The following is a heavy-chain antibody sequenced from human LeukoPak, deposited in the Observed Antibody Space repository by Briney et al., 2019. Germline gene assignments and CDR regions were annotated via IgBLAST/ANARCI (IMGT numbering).Heavy chain of an antibody. CDR1: GFTFGSYA. CDR2: ISSNGGST. J-gene: IGHJ4*02. D-gene: IGHD2-15*01. CDR3: ARGPGWNYFDY. Sequence: PGGSLRLSCAASGFTFGSYAMHWVRQAPGKGLEYVSAISSNGGSTYYANSVKGRFTISRDDSKNTVYLQMNSLEAEDTALYYCARGPGWNYFDYWGQGTLVTVSS. V-gene: IGHV3-64*01.